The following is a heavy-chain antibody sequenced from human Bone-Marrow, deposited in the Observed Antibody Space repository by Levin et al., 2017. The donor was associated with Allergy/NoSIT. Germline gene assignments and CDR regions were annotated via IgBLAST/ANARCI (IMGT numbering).Heavy chain of an antibody. CDR3: ARDGVGTAAGTP. J-gene: IGHJ4*02. Sequence: PGGSLRLSCAASGFTVSRNYMSWVRQAPGKGLEWVSLIYSGGDTQYADSVKGRFTISRDNSKNTLYLQMNSLRADDTAVYYCARDGVGTAAGTPWGQGTLVPVSS. CDR2: IYSGGDT. D-gene: IGHD6-13*01. CDR1: GFTVSRNY. V-gene: IGHV3-66*01.